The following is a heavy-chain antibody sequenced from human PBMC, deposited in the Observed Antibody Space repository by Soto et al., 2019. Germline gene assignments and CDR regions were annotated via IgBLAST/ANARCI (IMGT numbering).Heavy chain of an antibody. CDR3: ARKGPPRDAFDI. Sequence: EVQLVESGGGLVQPGGSLRLSCAASGFTFSSYAMSWVRQTPGKGLEWVSGVLGGGGSTFYADSVKGRFTISRDNSKNTLYLQMNSLRAEDTAIYYCARKGPPRDAFDIWGQGTMVTVSS. V-gene: IGHV3-23*04. CDR1: GFTFSSYA. CDR2: VLGGGGST. J-gene: IGHJ3*02.